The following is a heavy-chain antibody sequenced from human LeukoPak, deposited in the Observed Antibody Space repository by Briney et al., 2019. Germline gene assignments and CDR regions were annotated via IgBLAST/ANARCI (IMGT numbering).Heavy chain of an antibody. CDR1: GGTFSSYA. D-gene: IGHD3-3*01. Sequence: SVKVSCKASGGTFSSYAISWGRQVPGQGLEWMGGIIPIFGTANYAQKFQGRVTITADESTSTAYMELSSLRSEDTAVYYCAREEERIAIFGVTNSRFDYWGQGTLVTVSS. J-gene: IGHJ4*02. V-gene: IGHV1-69*13. CDR3: AREEERIAIFGVTNSRFDY. CDR2: IIPIFGTA.